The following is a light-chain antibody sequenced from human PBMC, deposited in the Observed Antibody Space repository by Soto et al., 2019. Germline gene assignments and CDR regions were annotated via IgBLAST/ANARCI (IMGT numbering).Light chain of an antibody. CDR3: QTWGTGIHVV. Sequence: QSVLTQSPSASASLGASVKLTCTLSSGHSSYAIAWHQQQPEKGPRYLMKLNSDGSHSKGDGIPDRFSGSSSGAERYLTISGLQSEDEADYYCQTWGTGIHVVFGGGTKLTV. V-gene: IGLV4-69*02. CDR2: LNSDGSH. J-gene: IGLJ2*01. CDR1: SGHSSYA.